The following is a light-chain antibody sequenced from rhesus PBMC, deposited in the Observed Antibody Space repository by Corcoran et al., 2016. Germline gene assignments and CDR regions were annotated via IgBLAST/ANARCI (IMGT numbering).Light chain of an antibody. CDR3: SSYVGRNIYV. CDR1: SSDIGGYNY. J-gene: IGLJ1*01. Sequence: QAALTQPRSVSGSPGPSVTLSCTGSSSDIGGYNYVSWYQHNPGTAPRLLIYAVTKRPSGVSDRFSGSKSDNAASLTISGLQAEDEADYYCSSYVGRNIYVFGTGTRLSVL. CDR2: AVT. V-gene: IGLV2-32*02.